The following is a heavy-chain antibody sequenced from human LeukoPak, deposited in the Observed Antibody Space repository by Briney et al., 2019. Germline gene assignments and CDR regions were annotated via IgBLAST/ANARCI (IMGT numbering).Heavy chain of an antibody. CDR3: AKDNILPTAKTTLDY. CDR1: GFKFSDHY. Sequence: PGGSLRLSCAASGFKFSDHYIDWVRQAPGKGLEWVSTSSSSGSRTYYADSVKGRFTISRDNSKNTLFLRMSSLRAEDTAVYYCAKDNILPTAKTTLDYWGQGTLVTVSS. D-gene: IGHD2-2*01. V-gene: IGHV3-23*01. J-gene: IGHJ4*02. CDR2: SSSSGSRT.